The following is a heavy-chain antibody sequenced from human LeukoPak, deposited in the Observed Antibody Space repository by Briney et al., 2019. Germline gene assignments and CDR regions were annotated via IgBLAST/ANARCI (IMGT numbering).Heavy chain of an antibody. J-gene: IGHJ4*02. CDR1: GFTVNTNY. CDR2: IYSDGST. V-gene: IGHV3-53*01. CDR3: TKAEQGPPTY. Sequence: PGGSLRLSCAASGFTVNTNYMNWVRQAPGKGLEWVSGIYSDGSTYYADSVKGRFTFSRDNSKNTLYLQMNSLRADDTAVYYCTKAEQGPPTYWGQGTLVTVSS. D-gene: IGHD6-19*01.